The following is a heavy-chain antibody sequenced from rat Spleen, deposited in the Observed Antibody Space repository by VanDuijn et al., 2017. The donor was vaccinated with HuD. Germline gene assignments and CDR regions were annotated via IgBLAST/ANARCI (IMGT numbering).Heavy chain of an antibody. CDR3: ARGGKGIMDY. Sequence: QVQLMESGPGLVQPSETLSLTCTVSGFSLATSNVHWVRQPPGKGLEWMGVMWSGGNTDYNSALKSRLSFSRDTSKNQAFLKMNRLQGEDIATYLCARGGKGIMDYWGQGVMVTVSS. CDR2: MWSGGNT. V-gene: IGHV2-45*01. J-gene: IGHJ2*01. CDR1: GFSLATSN.